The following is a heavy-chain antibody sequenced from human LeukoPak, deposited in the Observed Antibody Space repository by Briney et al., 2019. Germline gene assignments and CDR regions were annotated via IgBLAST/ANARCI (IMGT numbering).Heavy chain of an antibody. D-gene: IGHD1-1*01. CDR3: ARRGARHHNHFDY. Sequence: PSETLSLTCTVSGDSLSSSNYYWDWLRQPPGTGLEWIGSIYYSGTTDYNPSLKSRVTISVDTSKSQFSLRLTSVTAADMAVYYCARRGARHHNHFDYWGQGTLVTVSS. J-gene: IGHJ4*02. CDR1: GDSLSSSNYY. CDR2: IYYSGTT. V-gene: IGHV4-39*01.